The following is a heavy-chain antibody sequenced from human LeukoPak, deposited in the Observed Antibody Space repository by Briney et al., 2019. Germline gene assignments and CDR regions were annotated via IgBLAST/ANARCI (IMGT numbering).Heavy chain of an antibody. CDR2: IKQDGSEK. J-gene: IGHJ4*02. V-gene: IGHV3-7*03. CDR3: ASLAGYCSSTSCLDY. CDR1: GFTFSSYW. D-gene: IGHD2-2*01. Sequence: QSGGSLRLSCAASGFTFSSYWMSWVRQAPGKGLEWVANIKQDGSEKYYVDSVKGRFTISRDNSKNTLYLQMNSLRAEDTAVYYCASLAGYCSSTSCLDYWGQGTLVTVSS.